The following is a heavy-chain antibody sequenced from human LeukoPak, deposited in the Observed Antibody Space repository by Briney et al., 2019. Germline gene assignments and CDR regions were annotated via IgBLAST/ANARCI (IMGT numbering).Heavy chain of an antibody. J-gene: IGHJ6*02. D-gene: IGHD6-13*01. CDR2: INHSGST. V-gene: IGHV4-34*01. CDR1: GGSFSGYY. Sequence: SETLSLTCAVYGGSFSGYYWSWIRQPPGKGLEWIGEINHSGSTNYNPSLKSRVTISVDTSKNQFSLKLSSVTAADTAVYYCARDWGGGKHSSSWSNYYYGMDVWGQGTTVTVSS. CDR3: ARDWGGGKHSSSWSNYYYGMDV.